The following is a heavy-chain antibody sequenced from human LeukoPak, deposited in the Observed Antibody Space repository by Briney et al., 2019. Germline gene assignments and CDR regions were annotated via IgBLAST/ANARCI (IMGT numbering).Heavy chain of an antibody. CDR3: ARFDAPHDAFDI. V-gene: IGHV4-34*01. D-gene: IGHD3-9*01. CDR1: GGSFSGYY. CDR2: INHSGST. Sequence: RPSETLPLTCAVYGGSFSGYYWSWIRQPPGKGLEWIGEINHSGSTNYNPSLKSRVTISVETSKNQFSLKLSSVTAADTAVYYCARFDAPHDAFDIWGQGTMVTVSS. J-gene: IGHJ3*02.